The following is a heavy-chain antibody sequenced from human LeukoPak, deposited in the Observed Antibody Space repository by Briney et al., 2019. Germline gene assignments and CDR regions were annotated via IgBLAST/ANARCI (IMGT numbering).Heavy chain of an antibody. V-gene: IGHV4-59*01. CDR3: ARSSGSYSYYFDY. Sequence: SETLSLTCTVSGGSISSYYWSWIRQPPGKGLEWIGYIYYSGSTNYNPSLKSLVTISVDTSKNQFSLKLSSVTAADTAVYYCARSSGSYSYYFDYWGQGTLVTVSS. J-gene: IGHJ4*02. CDR1: GGSISSYY. CDR2: IYYSGST. D-gene: IGHD1-26*01.